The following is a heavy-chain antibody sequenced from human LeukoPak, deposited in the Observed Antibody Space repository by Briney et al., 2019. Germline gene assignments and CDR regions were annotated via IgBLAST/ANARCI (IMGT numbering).Heavy chain of an antibody. CDR3: ARAVGYDASTETAMDGLDY. V-gene: IGHV3-33*01. CDR1: GFIFRRNG. J-gene: IGHJ4*02. CDR2: IWYDGSKT. Sequence: RSLRLSCAASGFIFRRNGMHWVRQVPGKGLEWVALIWYDGSKTYYADSVKGRFTISRDNSRNTLFLQMNSLRAEDTAVYYCARAVGYDASTETAMDGLDYWGQGTLVTVSS. D-gene: IGHD5-18*01.